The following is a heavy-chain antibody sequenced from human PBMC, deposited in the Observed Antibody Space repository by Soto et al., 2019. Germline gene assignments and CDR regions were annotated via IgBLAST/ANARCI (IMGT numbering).Heavy chain of an antibody. CDR2: IMPVFGTA. Sequence: QVQLVQSGAEVKKPGSSVKVSCKASGGTFNNYAISWVRQAPGQGLEWMGGIMPVFGTAHYAQNFQDRVTITADESTSTVYMELSSLRSEDTAVYYCARDKDYGDLRKAFEMWGQGTMVTVSA. V-gene: IGHV1-69*12. D-gene: IGHD4-17*01. CDR1: GGTFNNYA. J-gene: IGHJ3*02. CDR3: ARDKDYGDLRKAFEM.